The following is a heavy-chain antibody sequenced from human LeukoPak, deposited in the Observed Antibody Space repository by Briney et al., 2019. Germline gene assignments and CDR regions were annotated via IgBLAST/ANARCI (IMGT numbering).Heavy chain of an antibody. D-gene: IGHD3-10*01. CDR3: AGTPWFGELTLDY. CDR1: GFTFTSST. Sequence: TSVKVSSKASGFTFTSSTIQWVRQARGQRLEWIGWIVVGSGNTNYAQKFQERVIITRDMSTTTVYMELSSLRSEDTAVYYCAGTPWFGELTLDYWGQGTLVTVFS. J-gene: IGHJ4*02. CDR2: IVVGSGNT. V-gene: IGHV1-58*02.